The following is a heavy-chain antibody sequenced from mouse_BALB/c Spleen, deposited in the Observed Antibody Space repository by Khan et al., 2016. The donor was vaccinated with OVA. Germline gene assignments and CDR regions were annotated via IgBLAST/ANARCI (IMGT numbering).Heavy chain of an antibody. CDR1: GDSITSGY. Sequence: EVQLQESGPSLVKPSQTLSLTCSVTGDSITSGYWNWIRKFPGNKLEYMGYISYSGSTYYNPSLKSRISITRDTSKNQPYLQLNSMTTEDSATYYCAGTSYAGNDYFDYWGQVTTLTVSS. CDR2: ISYSGST. CDR3: AGTSYAGNDYFDY. D-gene: IGHD2-10*01. V-gene: IGHV3-8*02. J-gene: IGHJ2*01.